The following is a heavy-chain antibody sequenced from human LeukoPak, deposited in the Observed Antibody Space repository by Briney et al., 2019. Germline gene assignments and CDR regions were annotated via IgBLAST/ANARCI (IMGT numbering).Heavy chain of an antibody. CDR2: ISGSAYRT. V-gene: IGHV3-23*01. CDR1: GFTFSTYA. D-gene: IGHD3-22*01. J-gene: IGHJ4*02. CDR3: ARDYYDSSGSY. Sequence: GGSLRLSCTASGFTFSTYAMSWVRQAPGKGLEWVSSISGSAYRTYYADSVKGRFTVSWDSSKNTLYLQMNSLRAEDTAVYYCARDYYDSSGSYWGQGTLVTVSS.